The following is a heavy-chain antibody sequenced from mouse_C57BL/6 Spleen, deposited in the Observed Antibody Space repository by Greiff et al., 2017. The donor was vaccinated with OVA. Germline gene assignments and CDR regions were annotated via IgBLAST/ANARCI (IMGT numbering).Heavy chain of an antibody. CDR3: TRDDYDDYFDY. J-gene: IGHJ2*01. CDR2: IDPETGGT. Sequence: VQLQESGAELVRPGASVTLSCKASGYTFTDYEMHWVKQTPVHGLEWIGAIDPETGGTAYNQKFKGKAILTADKSSSTAYMELRSLTSEDSAVYYCTRDDYDDYFDYWGQGTTLTVSS. D-gene: IGHD2-4*01. CDR1: GYTFTDYE. V-gene: IGHV1-15*01.